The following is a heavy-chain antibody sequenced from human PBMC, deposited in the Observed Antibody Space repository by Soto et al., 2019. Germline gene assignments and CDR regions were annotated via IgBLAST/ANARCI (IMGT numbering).Heavy chain of an antibody. CDR1: GFTVSSNY. Sequence: GGSLRLSCAASGFTVSSNYMSWVRQAPGKGLEWVSVIYSGGSTYYADSVKGRFTISRHNSKNTLYLQMNSLRAEDTAVYYCARDFQSASGWYFDYWGQGTLVTVSS. CDR2: IYSGGST. CDR3: ARDFQSASGWYFDY. V-gene: IGHV3-53*04. J-gene: IGHJ4*02. D-gene: IGHD6-19*01.